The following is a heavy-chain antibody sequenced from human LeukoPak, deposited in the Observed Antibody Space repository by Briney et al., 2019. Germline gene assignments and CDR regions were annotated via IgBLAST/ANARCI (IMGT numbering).Heavy chain of an antibody. Sequence: GGSLRLSCAASGFTFSDYYMSWIRQAPGKGLEWVSYISSSGSTIYYADSVKGRFTISRDNAKNSLYLQVNSLRAEDTAVYYCARINCSSTSCYYYYYYGMDVWGQGTTVTVSS. J-gene: IGHJ6*02. CDR1: GFTFSDYY. CDR2: ISSSGSTI. D-gene: IGHD2-2*01. V-gene: IGHV3-11*01. CDR3: ARINCSSTSCYYYYYYGMDV.